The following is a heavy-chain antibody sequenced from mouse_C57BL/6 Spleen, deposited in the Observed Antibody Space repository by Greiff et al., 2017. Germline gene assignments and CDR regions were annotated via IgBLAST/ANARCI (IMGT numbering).Heavy chain of an antibody. CDR2: IYPSDSET. V-gene: IGHV1-61*01. Sequence: QVQLQQPGAELVRPGSSVKLSCKASGYTFTSYWMDWVKQRPGQGLEWIGNIYPSDSETHYNQKFKDKATLTVDKASSTAYMQLSSLTSEDSAGYYCARSFYYEAMDYWGQGTSVTVSS. D-gene: IGHD2-4*01. CDR3: ARSFYYEAMDY. J-gene: IGHJ4*01. CDR1: GYTFTSYW.